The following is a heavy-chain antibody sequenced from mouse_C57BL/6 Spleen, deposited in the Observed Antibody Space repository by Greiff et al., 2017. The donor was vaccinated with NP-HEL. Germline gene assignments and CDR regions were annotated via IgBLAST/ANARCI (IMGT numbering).Heavy chain of an antibody. CDR1: GYTFTSYW. CDR2: IDPSDSYT. Sequence: QVQLQQPGAELVKPGASVKLSCKASGYTFTSYWMQWVKQRPGQGLEWIGEIDPSDSYTNYNQKFKGKATFTVDTSSSTAYMQLSSLTSEDSAVYYFARDWGLLAMDYWGQGTTVTVSS. V-gene: IGHV1-50*01. J-gene: IGHJ4*01. CDR3: ARDWGLLAMDY. D-gene: IGHD2-3*01.